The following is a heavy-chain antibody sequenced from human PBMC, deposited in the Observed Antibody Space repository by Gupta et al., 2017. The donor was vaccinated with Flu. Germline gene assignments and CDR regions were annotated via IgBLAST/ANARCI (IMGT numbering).Heavy chain of an antibody. CDR2: IYWDDDK. D-gene: IGHD2-15*01. CDR1: GFSLSTTGEG. J-gene: IGHJ4*02. V-gene: IGHV2-5*02. CDR3: ARADCSSGSCYSFAS. Sequence: QITLKEPGPTLVKPTQTLTLTCTFSGFSLSTTGEGVGWIRQSPGKALEWLALIYWDDDKRYRPSLKNRLTITKDTSKNQVVLTMTNVDPVDTATYYCARADCSSGSCYSFASWGQGTLVTVSS.